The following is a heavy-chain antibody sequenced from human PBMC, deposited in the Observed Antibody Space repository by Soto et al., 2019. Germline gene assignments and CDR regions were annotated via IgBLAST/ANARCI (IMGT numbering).Heavy chain of an antibody. V-gene: IGHV5-51*07. D-gene: IGHD2-15*01. CDR1: GDSFTISW. Sequence: RESLNLSCTGSGDSFTISWIGWVHQLPGKGLERMGIIYPGDSDTRYSPSFQGQVTISADKSISTAYLQWSSLKASDTAMYYCARPGYCSGGSCYSGGAFDIWGQGTMVKVSS. CDR3: ARPGYCSGGSCYSGGAFDI. CDR2: IYPGDSDT. J-gene: IGHJ3*02.